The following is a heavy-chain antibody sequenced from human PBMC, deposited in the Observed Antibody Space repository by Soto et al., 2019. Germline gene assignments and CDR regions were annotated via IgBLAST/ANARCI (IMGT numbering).Heavy chain of an antibody. CDR3: ARGPSLYSSGWYGYYMDV. Sequence: ASVKVSWKASGYTFTSYGISWVRQAPGQGLEWMGWMSPYNGNTSYAQKFQGRVTMTRNTSISTAYMELSSLRSEDTAVYYCARGPSLYSSGWYGYYMDVWGKGTTVTVSS. D-gene: IGHD6-19*01. V-gene: IGHV1-8*02. J-gene: IGHJ6*03. CDR1: GYTFTSYG. CDR2: MSPYNGNT.